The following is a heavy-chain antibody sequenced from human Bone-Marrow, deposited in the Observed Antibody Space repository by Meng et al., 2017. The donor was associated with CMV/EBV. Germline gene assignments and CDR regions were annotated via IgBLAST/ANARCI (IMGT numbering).Heavy chain of an antibody. CDR1: GFTFSNYA. CDR3: VKDLKGYCSSTSCWGFDY. J-gene: IGHJ4*02. CDR2: ISRNAGST. D-gene: IGHD2-2*01. Sequence: GESLKISCAASGFTFSNYAMHWVRQAPGKGLEYVSAISRNAGSTYNADSVKGRFTISRDNSKNTLYLQMGSLRAEDTAVYYCVKDLKGYCSSTSCWGFDYWGQGKLVSVAS. V-gene: IGHV3-64*02.